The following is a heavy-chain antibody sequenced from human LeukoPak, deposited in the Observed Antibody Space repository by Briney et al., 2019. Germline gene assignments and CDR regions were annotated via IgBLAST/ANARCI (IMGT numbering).Heavy chain of an antibody. CDR2: INPSGGST. CDR3: ASPTRSGGDWGSYYYGMDV. Sequence: ASVKVSCKASGYTFTSYYMHWVRQAPGQGLEWMGIINPSGGSTSYAQKFQGRVTMTRDTSTSTVYMELSSLRSEDTAVYYCASPTRSGGDWGSYYYGMDVWGQGTTVTVSS. J-gene: IGHJ6*02. CDR1: GYTFTSYY. V-gene: IGHV1-46*01. D-gene: IGHD2-21*02.